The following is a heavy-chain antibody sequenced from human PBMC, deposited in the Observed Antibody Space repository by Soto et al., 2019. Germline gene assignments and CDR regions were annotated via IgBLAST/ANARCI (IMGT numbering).Heavy chain of an antibody. D-gene: IGHD5-12*01. V-gene: IGHV3-7*01. Sequence: PGGSLRLSCAASGFTFSSYWMSWVRQAPGKGLEWVANIKQDGSEKYYVDSVKGRFTFSRDNAKNSLYLQMNSLRAEDTAVYYCARDGVVATVNNWFDPWGQGTLVTVSS. CDR1: GFTFSSYW. CDR2: IKQDGSEK. J-gene: IGHJ5*02. CDR3: ARDGVVATVNNWFDP.